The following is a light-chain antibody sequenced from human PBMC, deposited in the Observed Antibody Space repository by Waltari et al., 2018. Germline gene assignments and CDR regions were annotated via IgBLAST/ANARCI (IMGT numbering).Light chain of an antibody. Sequence: QSVLTQPPSASGTPGQRVTISCYGSSSNIGSNYVYWYQQLPGTAPKLLIDRNNQRPSGFPDRFSGSKSGTSASLAISGLRSEDEADYYCAAWDDSLSGPVFGGGTKLTVL. CDR3: AAWDDSLSGPV. V-gene: IGLV1-47*01. J-gene: IGLJ2*01. CDR1: SSNIGSNY. CDR2: RNN.